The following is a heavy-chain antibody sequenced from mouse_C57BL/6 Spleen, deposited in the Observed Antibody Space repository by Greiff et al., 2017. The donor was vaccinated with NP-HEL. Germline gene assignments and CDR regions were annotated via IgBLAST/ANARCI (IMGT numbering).Heavy chain of an antibody. D-gene: IGHD1-1*01. V-gene: IGHV5-17*01. CDR1: GFTFSDYG. J-gene: IGHJ3*01. CDR3: ARDYYGSLFAY. CDR2: ISSGSSTI. Sequence: EVKVVESGGGLVKPGGSLKLSCAASGFTFSDYGMHWVRRAPEKGLEWVAYISSGSSTIYYADTVKGRFTISRDNAKNTLFLQMTSLRSEDTAMYYCARDYYGSLFAYWGQGTLVTVSA.